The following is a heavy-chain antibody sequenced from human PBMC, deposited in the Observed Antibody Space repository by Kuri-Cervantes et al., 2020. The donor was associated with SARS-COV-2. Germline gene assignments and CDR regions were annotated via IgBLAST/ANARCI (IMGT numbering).Heavy chain of an antibody. V-gene: IGHV4-59*08. CDR1: GGSFSGYY. J-gene: IGHJ4*02. CDR3: ARLSGYGGNLIDY. Sequence: SQTLSLTCAVYGGSFSGYYWSWIRQPPGKGLEWIGYIYYSGSTNYNPSLKSRVTISVDTSKNQFSLKLSSVTAADTAVYYCARLSGYGGNLIDYWGQGTLVTVSS. CDR2: IYYSGST. D-gene: IGHD4-23*01.